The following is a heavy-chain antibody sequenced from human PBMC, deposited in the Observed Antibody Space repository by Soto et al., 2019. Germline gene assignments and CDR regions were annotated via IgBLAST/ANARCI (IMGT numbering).Heavy chain of an antibody. CDR1: DGSINSYY. D-gene: IGHD6-19*01. J-gene: IGHJ5*02. CDR2: IYYSGNT. V-gene: IGHV4-59*01. Sequence: PSETLSLTCTVSDGSINSYYWSWIRQPPGKGLEWIGYIYYSGNTNYSPSLKSRVTISVDTSKSHFSLKLSSVTAADTAVYYCAGHSSGFSPVDAWGQGHLVTV. CDR3: AGHSSGFSPVDA.